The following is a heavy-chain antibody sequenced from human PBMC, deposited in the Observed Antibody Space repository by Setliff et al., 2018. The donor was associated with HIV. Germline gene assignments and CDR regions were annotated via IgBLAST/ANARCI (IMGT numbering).Heavy chain of an antibody. V-gene: IGHV1-3*01. J-gene: IGHJ5*02. Sequence: GASVKVSCKASGYTFTRYAIHWLRQAPGQSLEWMGWINADNGDTKYSQKFQGRLTITRDTSANTVYMELSSLGSEDTAVFYCARDRDSLLIGYTPNNWFDPWGQGTLVTSPQ. D-gene: IGHD6-13*01. CDR1: GYTFTRYA. CDR2: INADNGDT. CDR3: ARDRDSLLIGYTPNNWFDP.